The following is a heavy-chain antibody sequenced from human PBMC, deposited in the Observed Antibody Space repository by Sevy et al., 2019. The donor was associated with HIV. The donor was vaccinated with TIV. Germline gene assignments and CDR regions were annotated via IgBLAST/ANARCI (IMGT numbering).Heavy chain of an antibody. CDR3: AKEVRGPGPSGGGGYFDL. J-gene: IGHJ2*01. V-gene: IGHV3-23*01. CDR1: GFTFSSYA. D-gene: IGHD3-16*01. CDR2: ISGSGGST. Sequence: GGSLRLSCAASGFTFSSYAMSWVRQAPGKGLEWVSAISGSGGSTYYADSVKGRFTISRDNSKNTLYLQMNGLRAEDTAVYYCAKEVRGPGPSGGGGYFDLWGRGTLVTVSS.